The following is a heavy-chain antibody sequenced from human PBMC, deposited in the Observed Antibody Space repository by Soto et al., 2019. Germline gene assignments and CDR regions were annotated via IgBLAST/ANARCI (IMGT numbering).Heavy chain of an antibody. J-gene: IGHJ6*02. CDR3: AKILQLGDYAYYYYGMDV. Sequence: GGSLRLSCAASGFTFCSYGMHWVRQAPGKGLEWVAVISYDGSNKYYADSVKGRFTISRDNSKNTLYLQMNSLRAEDTAVYYCAKILQLGDYAYYYYGMDVWGQGTTVTVSS. V-gene: IGHV3-30*18. CDR2: ISYDGSNK. CDR1: GFTFCSYG. D-gene: IGHD4-17*01.